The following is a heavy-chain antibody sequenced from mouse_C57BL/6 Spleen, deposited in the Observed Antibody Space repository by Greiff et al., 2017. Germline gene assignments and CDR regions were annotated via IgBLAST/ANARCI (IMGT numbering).Heavy chain of an antibody. Sequence: EVKLVESGGGLVQPGGSMKLSCVASGFTFSNYWMNWVRQSPEKGLEWVAQIRLKSDNYATHYAESVKGRFTISRDDFKSSVYLQMNNLRAEDTGIYYCTGGGSSYGWYFDVWGTGTTVTVSS. CDR3: TGGGSSYGWYFDV. V-gene: IGHV6-3*01. CDR1: GFTFSNYW. CDR2: IRLKSDNYAT. J-gene: IGHJ1*03. D-gene: IGHD1-1*01.